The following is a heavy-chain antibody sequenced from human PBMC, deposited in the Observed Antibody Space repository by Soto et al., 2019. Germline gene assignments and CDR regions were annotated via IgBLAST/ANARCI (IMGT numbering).Heavy chain of an antibody. CDR3: ARGPAPRWLQWVYFDY. Sequence: THFLTCTVPGGSIISGGYYWIWSREHPGEGLEWIGYIYYSGSTYYNPSLKSRVTISVDTSKNQFSLKLSSVTAADTAVYYCARGPAPRWLQWVYFDYWGQGTLVTVSS. CDR1: GGSIISGGYY. CDR2: IYYSGST. V-gene: IGHV4-31*03. J-gene: IGHJ4*02. D-gene: IGHD5-12*01.